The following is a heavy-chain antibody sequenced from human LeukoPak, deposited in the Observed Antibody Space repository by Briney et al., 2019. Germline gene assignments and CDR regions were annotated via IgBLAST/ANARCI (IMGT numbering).Heavy chain of an antibody. CDR1: GYSISSGYY. V-gene: IGHV4-38-2*02. Sequence: SETLSLTCTVSGYSISSGYYWAWIRQSPGKGLEWIGSIYNSGSTYYNPSLKSRVTISIDTSKNQFSLKLSSVTAADTAVYYCARGRRRGSSLYGDFDYWGQGTLVTVSS. CDR3: ARGRRRGSSLYGDFDY. D-gene: IGHD6-13*01. CDR2: IYNSGST. J-gene: IGHJ4*02.